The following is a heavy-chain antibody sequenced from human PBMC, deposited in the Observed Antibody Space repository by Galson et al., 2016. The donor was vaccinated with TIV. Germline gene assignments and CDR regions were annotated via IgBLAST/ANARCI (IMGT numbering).Heavy chain of an antibody. CDR2: INAGVGIT. CDR1: GFSFNKYA. CDR3: AKDALEWTVRGQLVN. Sequence: SLRLSCAGSGFSFNKYAMSWVRQTPERGLEWISNINAGVGITNYADSVKGRFTMSRDNSKNTLYLHMNDLRGDDTAIYFCAKDALEWTVRGQLVNWGQGTRVTVSS. V-gene: IGHV3-23*01. J-gene: IGHJ1*01. D-gene: IGHD3-10*01.